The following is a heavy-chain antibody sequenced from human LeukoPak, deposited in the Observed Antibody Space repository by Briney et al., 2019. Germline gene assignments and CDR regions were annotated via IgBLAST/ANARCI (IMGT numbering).Heavy chain of an antibody. CDR1: GYTLTELS. D-gene: IGHD1-14*01. Sequence: GASVKVSCKVSGYTLTELSMHWVRQAPGKGLEWMGGFDPEDGETIYAQKFQGRVTMTEDTSTDTAYMELSSLRSEDTAVYYCALYVLGTGTNWFDPWGQGTLVTVSS. J-gene: IGHJ5*02. CDR3: ALYVLGTGTNWFDP. V-gene: IGHV1-24*01. CDR2: FDPEDGET.